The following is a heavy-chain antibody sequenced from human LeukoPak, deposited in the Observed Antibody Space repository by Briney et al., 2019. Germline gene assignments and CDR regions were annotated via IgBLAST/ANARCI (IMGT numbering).Heavy chain of an antibody. J-gene: IGHJ3*02. CDR3: ARPNYGDYPHDAFDI. Sequence: SETLSLTCTVSGGSISSYYWSWIRQPPGKGLEWIGYIYYSGSTNYNPSLKSRVTISVDTSKNQFSLKLSSVTAADTAVYYCARPNYGDYPHDAFDIWGQGTVVTVSS. CDR2: IYYSGST. D-gene: IGHD4-17*01. CDR1: GGSISSYY. V-gene: IGHV4-59*08.